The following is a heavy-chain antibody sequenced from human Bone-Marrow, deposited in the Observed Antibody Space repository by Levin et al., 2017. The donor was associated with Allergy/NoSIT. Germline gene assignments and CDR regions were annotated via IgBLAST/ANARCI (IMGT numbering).Heavy chain of an antibody. D-gene: IGHD6-19*01. CDR3: AKDRGWYGDAFDI. V-gene: IGHV3-23*01. Sequence: LSLTCAASGFTFSRYGMSWVRQAPGRGLEWVSALSGSGGNTYYADSGKGRFTISRDNSKNTPFLQMNSLRVEDTAVYYCAKDRGWYGDAFDIWGQGTMVTVSS. J-gene: IGHJ3*02. CDR2: LSGSGGNT. CDR1: GFTFSRYG.